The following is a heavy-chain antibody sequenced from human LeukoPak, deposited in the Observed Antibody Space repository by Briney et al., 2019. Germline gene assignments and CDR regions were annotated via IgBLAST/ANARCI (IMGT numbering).Heavy chain of an antibody. CDR2: ISGSGDNI. Sequence: GGSLRLSCAASGFRFSDYYMGWIRQAPGKGPEWISYISGSGDNIYYAGPVQGRFTISRDNSKNSLYLQLNSLTPDDTAVYYCARDGGHYHSENHYNVNYWGQGTLVTVSS. CDR3: ARDGGHYHSENHYNVNY. V-gene: IGHV3-11*01. CDR1: GFRFSDYY. D-gene: IGHD3-10*01. J-gene: IGHJ4*02.